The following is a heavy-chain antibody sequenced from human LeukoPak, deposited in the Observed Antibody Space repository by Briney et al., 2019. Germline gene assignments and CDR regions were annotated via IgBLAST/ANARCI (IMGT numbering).Heavy chain of an antibody. CDR3: AKGYCSSTSCYDFGVEYYFDY. CDR2: ISGSGGST. V-gene: IGHV3-23*01. J-gene: IGHJ4*02. Sequence: PGGSLRPSCEASGFSLSTYEMNWVRQAPGKGLEWVSAISGSGGSTYYADSVKGRFTISRDNSKNTLYLQMNSLRAEDTAVYYCAKGYCSSTSCYDFGVEYYFDYWGQGTLVTVSS. D-gene: IGHD2-2*01. CDR1: GFSLSTYE.